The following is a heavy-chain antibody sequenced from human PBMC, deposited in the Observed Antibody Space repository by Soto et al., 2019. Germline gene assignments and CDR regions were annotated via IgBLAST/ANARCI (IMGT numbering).Heavy chain of an antibody. Sequence: LSLTFRLSGXSITGAYYWNWIRQHPGKGLEWIGSIHYRGSTYYNPSLKTRITISLDRSNNQFSLNLSSVTAADTAVYYCARVRDSFGLDVWGQGTTVTVSS. CDR2: IHYRGST. CDR1: GXSITGAYY. J-gene: IGHJ6*02. V-gene: IGHV4-31*03. CDR3: ARVRDSFGLDV. D-gene: IGHD2-15*01.